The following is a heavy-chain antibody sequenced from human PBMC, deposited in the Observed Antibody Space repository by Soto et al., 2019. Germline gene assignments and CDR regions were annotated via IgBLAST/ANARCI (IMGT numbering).Heavy chain of an antibody. V-gene: IGHV4-59*01. J-gene: IGHJ5*02. CDR1: GGSISSYY. Sequence: PSETLSLTCTVSGGSISSYYWSWIWQPPGKGLEWIGYIYYSGSTNYNPSLKSRVTISVDTSKNQFSLKLSSVTAADTAVYYCAMNRGVPKWFDPWGQGPLATVSS. CDR3: AMNRGVPKWFDP. D-gene: IGHD3-10*01. CDR2: IYYSGST.